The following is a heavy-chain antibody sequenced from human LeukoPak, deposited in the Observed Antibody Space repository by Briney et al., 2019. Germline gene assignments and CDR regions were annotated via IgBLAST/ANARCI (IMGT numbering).Heavy chain of an antibody. D-gene: IGHD3-16*01. Sequence: GGSLRLSCAASGFTFSSYGMTWVRQAPGKGLEWVSYISSSSSTIYYADSVKGRFTISRDNAKNTLYLQMNSLRAEDTAVYYCAKRGGMYPAYYFDYWGQGTLVTVSS. CDR1: GFTFSSYG. CDR2: ISSSSSTI. V-gene: IGHV3-48*01. J-gene: IGHJ4*02. CDR3: AKRGGMYPAYYFDY.